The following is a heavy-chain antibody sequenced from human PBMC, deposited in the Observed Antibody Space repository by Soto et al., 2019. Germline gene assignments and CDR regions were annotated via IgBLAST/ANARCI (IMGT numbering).Heavy chain of an antibody. V-gene: IGHV1-2*02. D-gene: IGHD6-25*01. CDR2: IYPNTETT. Sequence: ASVKVSCKXSGYSFSGYYIQWVRQAPGQGPEWLGWIYPNTETTDSSKKFQGRVTMTSDMSTRTVYMELRDLRSDDTAVYYCVSLQTSGWPGAHWGQGTLVTVSS. CDR1: GYSFSGYY. J-gene: IGHJ4*02. CDR3: VSLQTSGWPGAH.